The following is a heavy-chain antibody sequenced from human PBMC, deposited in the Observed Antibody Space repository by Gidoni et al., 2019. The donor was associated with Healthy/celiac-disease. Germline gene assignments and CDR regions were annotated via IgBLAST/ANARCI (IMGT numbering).Heavy chain of an antibody. CDR2: ISSNGGST. V-gene: IGHV3-64*01. D-gene: IGHD1-26*01. CDR3: ASSRGSDSGSYLPPYYYYGMDV. J-gene: IGHJ6*02. CDR1: GFTFSSYA. Sequence: EVQLVESGGGLVQPGGSLRLACAASGFTFSSYAMHWVRQAPGKGLEYVSAISSNGGSTYYANSVKGRFTISRDNSKNTLYLQMGSLRAEDMSVYYCASSRGSDSGSYLPPYYYYGMDVWGQGTTVTVSS.